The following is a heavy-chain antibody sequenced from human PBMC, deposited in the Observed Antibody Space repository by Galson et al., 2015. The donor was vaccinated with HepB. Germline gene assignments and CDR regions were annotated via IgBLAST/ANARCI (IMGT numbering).Heavy chain of an antibody. CDR1: GFTFSSYA. Sequence: SLRLSCAASGFTFSSYAMHWVRQAPGKGLEWVAVISYDGSNKYYADSVKGRFTISRDNSKNTLYLQMNSLRAEDTAVYYCAGRGYSYEYYFDYWGQGTLVTVSS. V-gene: IGHV3-30-3*01. D-gene: IGHD5-18*01. J-gene: IGHJ4*02. CDR2: ISYDGSNK. CDR3: AGRGYSYEYYFDY.